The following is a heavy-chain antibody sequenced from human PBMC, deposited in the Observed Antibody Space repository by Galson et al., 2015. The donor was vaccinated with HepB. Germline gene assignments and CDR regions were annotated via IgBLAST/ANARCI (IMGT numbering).Heavy chain of an antibody. CDR3: ASLLAYCGGDCYSNYYYYGMDV. J-gene: IGHJ6*02. CDR1: GFTFSSYS. Sequence: SLRLSCAASGFTFSSYSMNWVRQAPGEGLEWVSSISSSSSYTYYADSVKGRFTISRDNAKNSLYLQMNSLRAEDTAVYYCASLLAYCGGDCYSNYYYYGMDVWGQGTTVTVSS. D-gene: IGHD2-21*02. CDR2: ISSSSSYT. V-gene: IGHV3-21*01.